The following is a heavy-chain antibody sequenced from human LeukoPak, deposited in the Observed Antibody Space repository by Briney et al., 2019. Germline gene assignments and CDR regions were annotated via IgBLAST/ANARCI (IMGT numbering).Heavy chain of an antibody. Sequence: GESLKISCMGSGYSFTNYWIAWVRQMPGKGLEWMGIIYPGDSDTRYSPSFQGQVTISADKSINTAYLQWSSLKASDSAMYFCARQDTFGRFEFAGFDPWGQGTLVTVSS. J-gene: IGHJ5*02. V-gene: IGHV5-51*01. CDR2: IYPGDSDT. CDR1: GYSFTNYW. CDR3: ARQDTFGRFEFAGFDP. D-gene: IGHD2/OR15-2a*01.